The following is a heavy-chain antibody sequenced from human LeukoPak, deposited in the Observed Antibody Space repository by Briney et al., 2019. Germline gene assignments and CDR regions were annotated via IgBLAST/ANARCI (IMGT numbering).Heavy chain of an antibody. J-gene: IGHJ4*02. CDR3: ARGIGYCSGGSCYHNYFDY. D-gene: IGHD2-15*01. CDR1: GYTFTSYA. Sequence: ASVKVSCKASGYTFTSYAMHWVRQAPGQRLEWMGWINAGNGNTKYSQELQGRVTITRDTSASTAYMELSSLRSEDMAVYYCARGIGYCSGGSCYHNYFDYWGQGTLVTVSS. CDR2: INAGNGNT. V-gene: IGHV1-3*03.